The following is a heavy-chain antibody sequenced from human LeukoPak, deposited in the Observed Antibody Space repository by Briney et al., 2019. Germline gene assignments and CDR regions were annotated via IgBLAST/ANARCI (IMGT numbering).Heavy chain of an antibody. Sequence: PGGSLRLSCAASGFTFSSYSMNWVRQAPGKGLEWVSSISSSSSYIYYADSVKGRFTISRDNSKNTLYLQMNSLRAEDTAVYYCARDRQQLVYYYYGMDVWGQGTTVTVSS. D-gene: IGHD6-13*01. CDR2: ISSSSSYI. J-gene: IGHJ6*02. CDR3: ARDRQQLVYYYYGMDV. V-gene: IGHV3-21*01. CDR1: GFTFSSYS.